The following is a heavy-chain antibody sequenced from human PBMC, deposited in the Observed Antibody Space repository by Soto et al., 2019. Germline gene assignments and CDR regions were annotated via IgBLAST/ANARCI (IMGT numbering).Heavy chain of an antibody. CDR3: AGEYLDCSSTSCYAGGFYYGMDV. V-gene: IGHV3-33*01. Sequence: PGGSLRLSCAASGFTFSSYGMHWVRQAPGKGLEWVAVIWYDGSNKYYADSVKGRFTISRDNSKNTLYLQMNSLRAEDTAVYYCAGEYLDCSSTSCYAGGFYYGMDVWGQGTTVTVSS. CDR1: GFTFSSYG. CDR2: IWYDGSNK. J-gene: IGHJ6*02. D-gene: IGHD2-2*01.